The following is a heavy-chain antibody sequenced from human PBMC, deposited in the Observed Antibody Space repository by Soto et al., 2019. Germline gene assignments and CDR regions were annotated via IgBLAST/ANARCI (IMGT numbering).Heavy chain of an antibody. V-gene: IGHV3-30-3*01. Sequence: GGSLRLSCAASGFTFSSYAMHWVRQAPGKGLEWVAVISYDGSNKYYADSVKGRFTISRDNSQNTLYLQMNSLRAEDTSVYYCARDRGYYDSSGYYYVRFHDYWGQGT. J-gene: IGHJ4*02. CDR2: ISYDGSNK. D-gene: IGHD3-22*01. CDR1: GFTFSSYA. CDR3: ARDRGYYDSSGYYYVRFHDY.